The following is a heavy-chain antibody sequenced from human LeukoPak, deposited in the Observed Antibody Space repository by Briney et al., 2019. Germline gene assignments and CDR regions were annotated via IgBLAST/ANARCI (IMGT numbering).Heavy chain of an antibody. D-gene: IGHD3-10*01. CDR2: IYYSGST. CDR3: ARPAMVRGVIDY. CDR1: GGSISSSSYY. J-gene: IGHJ4*02. Sequence: SETLSLTCTVSGGSISSSSYYWGWIREPPGKGLEWIGSIYYSGSTYYNPSLKSRVTISVDTSKNQFSLKLSSVTAADTAVYYCARPAMVRGVIDYWGQGTLVTVSS. V-gene: IGHV4-39*01.